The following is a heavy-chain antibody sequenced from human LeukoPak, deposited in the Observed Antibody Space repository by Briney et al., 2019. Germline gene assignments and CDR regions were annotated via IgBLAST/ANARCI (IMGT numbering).Heavy chain of an antibody. V-gene: IGHV4-59*01. CDR2: IYYSGST. J-gene: IGHJ2*01. Sequence: SGTLSLTCGVSGGSITTTNFWSWIRQPPGKGLEWIGYIYYSGSTNYNPSLKSRVTISVDTSKNQFSLKLSSVTAADTAIYYCARDRVEMASYWYFDLWGRGTLVTVSS. CDR1: GGSITTTNF. D-gene: IGHD5-24*01. CDR3: ARDRVEMASYWYFDL.